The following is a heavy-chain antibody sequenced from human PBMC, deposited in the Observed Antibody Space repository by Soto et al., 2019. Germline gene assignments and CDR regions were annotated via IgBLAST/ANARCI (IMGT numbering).Heavy chain of an antibody. J-gene: IGHJ3*02. CDR3: AKDSTSYNGIYDPFDI. D-gene: IGHD1-1*01. CDR1: GFIFSNYA. CDR2: IGGAAVST. Sequence: EVQLLESGGGLVQPGGSLRLCCEASGFIFSNYAMSWVRQGPGKGLEWVSVIGGAAVSTDCADSVKGRCTVSRDDSKNTVYLQLDSLRDDDTAVYYCAKDSTSYNGIYDPFDIWGQGTMVTVSS. V-gene: IGHV3-23*01.